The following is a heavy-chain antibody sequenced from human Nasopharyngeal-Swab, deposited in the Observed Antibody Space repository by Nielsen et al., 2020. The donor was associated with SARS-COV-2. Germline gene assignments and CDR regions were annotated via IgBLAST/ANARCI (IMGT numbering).Heavy chain of an antibody. CDR3: AREGAGRPYYDFWSGYYPHRYGMDV. CDR1: GYTFTSYG. Sequence: ASVKVSCKASGYTFTSYGISWVRQAPGQGLEWMGWISAYNGNTNYAQKLQGRVTMTRNTSISTAYMELSSLRSEDTAVYYCAREGAGRPYYDFWSGYYPHRYGMDVWGQGTTVTVSS. J-gene: IGHJ6*02. CDR2: ISAYNGNT. V-gene: IGHV1-18*01. D-gene: IGHD3-3*01.